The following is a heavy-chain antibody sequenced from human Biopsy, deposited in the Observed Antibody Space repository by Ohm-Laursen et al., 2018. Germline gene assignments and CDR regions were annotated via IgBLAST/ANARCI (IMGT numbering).Heavy chain of an antibody. CDR2: IYYTGST. D-gene: IGHD1-26*01. Sequence: GTLSLTCTVSGGSISSYYWSWIRQPPGKGLEWIGYIYYTGSTNYNPSLKSRVTISVDTSMNHLPLRLTSVTAADTAVYYCARHAPSYSGSYWRYFDLWGRGTLVTVSS. CDR1: GGSISSYY. CDR3: ARHAPSYSGSYWRYFDL. V-gene: IGHV4-59*08. J-gene: IGHJ2*01.